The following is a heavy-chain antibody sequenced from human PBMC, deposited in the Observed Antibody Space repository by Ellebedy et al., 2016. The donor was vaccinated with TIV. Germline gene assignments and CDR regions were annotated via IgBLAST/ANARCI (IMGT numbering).Heavy chain of an antibody. D-gene: IGHD6-19*01. CDR2: ISGSGGST. CDR1: GFTFSSYA. Sequence: GESLKISXAASGFTFSSYAMSWVRQAPGKGLEWVSAISGSGGSTYYADSVKGRFTISRDNSKNTLYLQMNSLRAEDTAVYYCAKSRYSSGWYAGYYYYGMDVWGQGTTVTVSS. CDR3: AKSRYSSGWYAGYYYYGMDV. J-gene: IGHJ6*02. V-gene: IGHV3-23*01.